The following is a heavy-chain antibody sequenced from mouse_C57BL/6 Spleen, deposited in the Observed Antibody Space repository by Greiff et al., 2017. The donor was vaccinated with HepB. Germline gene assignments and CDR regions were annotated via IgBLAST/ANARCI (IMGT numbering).Heavy chain of an antibody. D-gene: IGHD1-1*01. CDR1: GYTFTNYW. V-gene: IGHV1-63*01. Sequence: VKLVESGAELVRPGTSVKMSCKASGYTFTNYWIGWAKQRPGHGLEWIGDIYPGGGYTNYNEKFKGKATLTADKSSSTAYMQFSSLTSEDSAIYYCARKGLRYYGSSPGYFDYWGQGTTLTVSS. J-gene: IGHJ2*01. CDR3: ARKGLRYYGSSPGYFDY. CDR2: IYPGGGYT.